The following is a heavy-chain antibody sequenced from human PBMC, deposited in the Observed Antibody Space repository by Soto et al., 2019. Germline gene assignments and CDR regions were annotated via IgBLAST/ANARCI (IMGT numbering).Heavy chain of an antibody. Sequence: EVQLVESGGGLVQPGGSLRLSCVVSGFTFSSYSMNWVRQAPGKGLEWVSYISSSSSTIYYADSVKGRFAISRDNAKNSLYLQMNSLRAEDTAVYYCVRGRAVTTPGPNCDSWGQGTLVTVSS. CDR1: GFTFSSYS. J-gene: IGHJ4*02. V-gene: IGHV3-48*01. CDR3: VRGRAVTTPGPNCDS. CDR2: ISSSSSTI. D-gene: IGHD3-3*01.